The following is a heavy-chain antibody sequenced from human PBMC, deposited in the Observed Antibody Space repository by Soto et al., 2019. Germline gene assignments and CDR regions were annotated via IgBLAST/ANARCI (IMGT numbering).Heavy chain of an antibody. Sequence: GESLKISCQGSGYSFANYWIAWVRQMPGKGLEWVGVIYHGDSDTRYSPSLRGQVTISADKSSSHVYLQWSSLKASDTAMYYWARNRLRQYYYGMDVWGRGTTVTVAS. D-gene: IGHD3-10*01. V-gene: IGHV5-51*03. CDR3: ARNRLRQYYYGMDV. CDR1: GYSFANYW. CDR2: IYHGDSDT. J-gene: IGHJ6*02.